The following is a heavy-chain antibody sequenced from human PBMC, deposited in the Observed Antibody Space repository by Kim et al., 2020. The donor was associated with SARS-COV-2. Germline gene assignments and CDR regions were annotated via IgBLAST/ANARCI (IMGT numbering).Heavy chain of an antibody. J-gene: IGHJ3*02. Sequence: AAPVKGRLTISRDDSKNTLYLQMNSLKTEDTAVYYCTLSSGYFAADAFDIWGQGTMVTVSS. CDR3: TLSSGYFAADAFDI. V-gene: IGHV3-15*01. D-gene: IGHD3-22*01.